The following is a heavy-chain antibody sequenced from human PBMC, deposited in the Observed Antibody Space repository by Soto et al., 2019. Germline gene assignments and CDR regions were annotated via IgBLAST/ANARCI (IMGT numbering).Heavy chain of an antibody. CDR2: IYYSGST. CDR3: ASKPYNWNIWMVY. Sequence: SETLSLTCTVSGGSISSGGYYWSWIRQHPGKGLEWIGYIYYSGSTYYNPSLKSRVTISVDTSNNHFSLNLSSVTAADTAVYYCASKPYNWNIWMVYWGPGILVTVSS. J-gene: IGHJ4*02. CDR1: GGSISSGGYY. D-gene: IGHD1-1*01. V-gene: IGHV4-31*03.